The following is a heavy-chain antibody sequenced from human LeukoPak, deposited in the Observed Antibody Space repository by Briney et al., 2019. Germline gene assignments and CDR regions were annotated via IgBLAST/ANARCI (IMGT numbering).Heavy chain of an antibody. V-gene: IGHV4-30-2*01. J-gene: IGHJ4*02. CDR3: ARAYYGESGYYFDY. D-gene: IGHD4-17*01. CDR2: IYHSGST. Sequence: SETLSLTCTVSGGSISSGGYSWSWIRQPPGKGLEWIGYIYHSGSTYYNPSLKSRVTISVDRSKNQFSLKLSSVTAADTAVYYCARAYYGESGYYFDYWGQGTLVTVSS. CDR1: GGSISSGGYS.